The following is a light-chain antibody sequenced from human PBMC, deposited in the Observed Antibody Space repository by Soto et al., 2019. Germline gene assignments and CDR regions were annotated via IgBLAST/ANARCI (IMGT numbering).Light chain of an antibody. J-gene: IGKJ4*01. Sequence: EVVLTQSPDTLSLSPGERATLSCRTSHSVDIYLAWYQQKPGQAPSLLIYDSYNRVTGIPTRFSGSGSGTDFTLTISSLEPEDSAVYYCQQRKYWPPLTFGGRIKVEIK. V-gene: IGKV3-11*01. CDR3: QQRKYWPPLT. CDR1: HSVDIY. CDR2: DSY.